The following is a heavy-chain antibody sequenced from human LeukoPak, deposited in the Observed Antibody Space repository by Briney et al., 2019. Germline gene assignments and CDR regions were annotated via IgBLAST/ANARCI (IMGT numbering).Heavy chain of an antibody. CDR2: IYTSGST. D-gene: IGHD6-13*01. CDR1: GGSISSYY. J-gene: IGHJ6*02. CDR3: ARLPGIAAAGTYYYYGMDV. Sequence: SETLSLTCTVSGGSISSYYWSWIRQPAGRGLEWIGRIYTSGSTNYNPSLKSRVTMSVDTSKNQFSLKLSSVTAADTAVYYCARLPGIAAAGTYYYYGMDVWGQGTTVTVSS. V-gene: IGHV4-4*07.